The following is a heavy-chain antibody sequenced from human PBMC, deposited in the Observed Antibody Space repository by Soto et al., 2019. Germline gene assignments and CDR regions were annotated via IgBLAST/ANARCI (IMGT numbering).Heavy chain of an antibody. CDR1: GFTYNDFA. CDR3: ARRAWDSYYAIDV. J-gene: IGHJ6*02. CDR2: ISYDGSDK. Sequence: VQLVESGGGEVQPGRSLRLSCAASGFTYNDFALHWVRQAPGKGLEWVAIISYDGSDKYYADSVKGRFAISRDNPKNTLYLEMNSLRPEDTAVYFCARRAWDSYYAIDVWGQGTTVTVFS. D-gene: IGHD3-22*01. V-gene: IGHV3-30*09.